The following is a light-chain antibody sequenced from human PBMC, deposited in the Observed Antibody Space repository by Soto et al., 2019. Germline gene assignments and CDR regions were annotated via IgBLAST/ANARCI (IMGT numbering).Light chain of an antibody. CDR3: QQYGSSPPIT. V-gene: IGKV3-20*01. J-gene: IGKJ3*01. CDR1: QSVSSSY. CDR2: GAS. Sequence: EIVLTQSPGTLSLSPGERATLSCRASQSVSSSYLAWYQQKPGQAPRLLIYGASSRATGIPDRFSGSGSGTDLTLTISRLESEDFAVYYCQQYGSSPPITFGPGTKVDIK.